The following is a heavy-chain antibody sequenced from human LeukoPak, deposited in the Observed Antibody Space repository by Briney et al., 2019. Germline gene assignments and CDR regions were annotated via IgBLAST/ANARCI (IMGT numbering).Heavy chain of an antibody. J-gene: IGHJ4*02. CDR3: AKEGILCSSSSCHFDY. CDR2: ISGSGDAT. Sequence: GGSLRLSCAASGFTFSGSDTHWVRQAPGKGLEWVSTISGSGDATFYAHSVKGRFTVSRDNSKNTLYLQMTSLRPEDTAFYYCAKEGILCSSSSCHFDYWGQGTLVTVSS. CDR1: GFTFSGSD. V-gene: IGHV3-23*01. D-gene: IGHD2-2*01.